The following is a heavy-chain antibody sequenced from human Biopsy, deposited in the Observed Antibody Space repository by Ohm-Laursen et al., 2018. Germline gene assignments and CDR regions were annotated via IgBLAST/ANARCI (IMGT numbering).Heavy chain of an antibody. J-gene: IGHJ6*02. Sequence: SVKVSCKASGGTFSNYAISWVRQAPGQGLEWMGWISAYNGVTKYAQNLQDRVTMTTDTSTSTIYMELRSLRSEDTAVYYCAPQTPRDPDILTGAYHYDMAVWGQGTTVTVSS. CDR2: ISAYNGVT. D-gene: IGHD3-9*01. V-gene: IGHV1-18*01. CDR3: APQTPRDPDILTGAYHYDMAV. CDR1: GGTFSNYA.